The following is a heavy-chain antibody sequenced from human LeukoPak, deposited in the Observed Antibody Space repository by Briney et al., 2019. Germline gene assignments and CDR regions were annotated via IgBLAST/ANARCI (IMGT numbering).Heavy chain of an antibody. Sequence: SETLSLTCAVYGGSFSGYYWSWIRQPPGKGLEWIGEINHSGSTNYNPSLKSRVTISVDTSKNQFSLKLSSVTAADTAVYYCASPNYDFWSGYYWFDPWGQGTLVTVSS. CDR3: ASPNYDFWSGYYWFDP. CDR1: GGSFSGYY. J-gene: IGHJ5*02. CDR2: INHSGST. V-gene: IGHV4-34*01. D-gene: IGHD3-3*01.